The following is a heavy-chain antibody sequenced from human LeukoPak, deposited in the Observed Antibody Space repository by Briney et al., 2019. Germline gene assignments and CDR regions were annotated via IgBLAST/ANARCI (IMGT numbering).Heavy chain of an antibody. CDR2: FDPEDGET. J-gene: IGHJ4*02. Sequence: ASVKVPCKVSGYTLTELSMHWVRQAPGKGLEWMGGFDPEDGETIYAQKFQGRVTMTEDTSTDTAYMELSSLRSEDTAVYYCAPTVTTVTPGDYWGQGTLVTVSS. CDR3: APTVTTVTPGDY. V-gene: IGHV1-24*01. D-gene: IGHD4-17*01. CDR1: GYTLTELS.